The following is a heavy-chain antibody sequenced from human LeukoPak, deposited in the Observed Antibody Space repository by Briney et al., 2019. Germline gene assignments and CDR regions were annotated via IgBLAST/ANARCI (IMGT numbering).Heavy chain of an antibody. V-gene: IGHV1-69*13. CDR3: ARVKCSSTSCYTPYYYCGMDV. CDR1: GGTFSSYA. CDR2: IIPIFGTA. Sequence: SVKVSCKASGGTFSSYAISWVRQAPGQGLEWMGGIIPIFGTANYAQKFQGRVTITADESTSTAYMELSSLRSEDTAVYYCARVKCSSTSCYTPYYYCGMDVWGQGTTVTVSS. J-gene: IGHJ6*02. D-gene: IGHD2-2*02.